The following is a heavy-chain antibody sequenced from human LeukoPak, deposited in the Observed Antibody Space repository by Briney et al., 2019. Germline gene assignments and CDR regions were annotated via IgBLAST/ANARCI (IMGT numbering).Heavy chain of an antibody. J-gene: IGHJ4*02. V-gene: IGHV3-72*01. D-gene: IGHD3-3*01. Sequence: GGSLRLSCAASGFTFSDHYMDWVRQAPGKGLEWVGRIRNKAYSYTTEYAASVKGRFTISRDDSKNSLYVQINSLKTEDTAVYYCVRVQSGTSCRPFDYWGQGTLVTVSS. CDR1: GFTFSDHY. CDR3: VRVQSGTSCRPFDY. CDR2: IRNKAYSYTT.